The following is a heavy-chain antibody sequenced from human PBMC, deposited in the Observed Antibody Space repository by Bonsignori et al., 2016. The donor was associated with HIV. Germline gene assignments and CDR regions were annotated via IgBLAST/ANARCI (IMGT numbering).Heavy chain of an antibody. D-gene: IGHD6-6*01. V-gene: IGHV3-48*03. CDR2: ISSSGTTI. J-gene: IGHJ6*03. CDR3: ARDSRAYSTSSFGYYYYMDV. Sequence: WIRQPPGKGLEWVSYISSSGTTIYYADSVRGRFTISRDNAKNSLFLQMNSLRAEDTAVYYCARDSRAYSTSSFGYYYYMDVWGKGTTVTVSS.